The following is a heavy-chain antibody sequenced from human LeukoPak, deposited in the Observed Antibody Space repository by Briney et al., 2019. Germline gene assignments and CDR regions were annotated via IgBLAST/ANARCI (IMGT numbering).Heavy chain of an antibody. D-gene: IGHD3-9*01. CDR3: ASSRGNYDILTGYHYYFDY. Sequence: SETLSLTCTVSGGSISSSSYYWGWIRQPPGKGLEWIGSIYYSGSTYYNPSLKSRVTISVDTSKNQFSLKLSSVTAADTAVYYCASSRGNYDILTGYHYYFDYWGQGTLVTVSS. V-gene: IGHV4-39*07. CDR2: IYYSGST. CDR1: GGSISSSSYY. J-gene: IGHJ4*02.